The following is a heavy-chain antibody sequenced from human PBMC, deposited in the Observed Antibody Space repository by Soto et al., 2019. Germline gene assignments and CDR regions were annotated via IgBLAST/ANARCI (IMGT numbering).Heavy chain of an antibody. Sequence: GSLRLSCAASGFTVSSNYMSWVRQAPGKGLEWVSVIYSGGSTYYADSVKGRFTISRDNSKNTLYLQMNSLRAEDTAVYYCARESRVWLLNYYYGMDVWGQGTTVTVSS. CDR2: IYSGGST. D-gene: IGHD3-9*01. J-gene: IGHJ6*02. V-gene: IGHV3-53*01. CDR1: GFTVSSNY. CDR3: ARESRVWLLNYYYGMDV.